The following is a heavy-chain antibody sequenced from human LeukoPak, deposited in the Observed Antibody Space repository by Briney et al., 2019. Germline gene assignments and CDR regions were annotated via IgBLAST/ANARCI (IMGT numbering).Heavy chain of an antibody. J-gene: IGHJ4*02. Sequence: GGSLRLSCAASGFTFSSYAMSWVRQAPGKGLEWVSAINGSGGSTYYADSVKGRFTISRDSAENTLYLQMNSLRAEDTAVYYCARYNSGHLDYWGRGTLVTVSS. CDR1: GFTFSSYA. V-gene: IGHV3-23*01. CDR3: ARYNSGHLDY. CDR2: INGSGGST. D-gene: IGHD2-15*01.